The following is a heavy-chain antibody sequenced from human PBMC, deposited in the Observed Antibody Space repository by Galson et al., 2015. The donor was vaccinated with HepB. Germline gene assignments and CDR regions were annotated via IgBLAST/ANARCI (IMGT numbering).Heavy chain of an antibody. CDR3: ARGDYGGNSPGAFDI. CDR2: IIPILGIA. Sequence: SVKVSCKASGGTFSSYAISWVRQAPGQGLEWMGRIIPILGIANYAQKFQGRVTITADKSTSTAYMELSSLRSEDTAVYYCARGDYGGNSPGAFDIWGQGTMDTVSS. D-gene: IGHD4-23*01. CDR1: GGTFSSYA. J-gene: IGHJ3*02. V-gene: IGHV1-69*04.